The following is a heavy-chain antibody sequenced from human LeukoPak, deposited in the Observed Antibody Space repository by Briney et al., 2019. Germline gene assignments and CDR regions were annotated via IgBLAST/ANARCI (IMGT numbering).Heavy chain of an antibody. CDR2: IWYDGSNK. CDR1: GFTISSYG. J-gene: IGHJ5*02. Sequence: GGSLRLSCAASGFTISSYGMHWVRQAPGKGLEWVAVIWYDGSNKYYADSVKGRFTITTDNSKNTLYLQMNSLRAEDTAVYYCARDPGWAGTPHPNWFDPWGQGTLVTVSS. V-gene: IGHV3-33*01. D-gene: IGHD6-19*01. CDR3: ARDPGWAGTPHPNWFDP.